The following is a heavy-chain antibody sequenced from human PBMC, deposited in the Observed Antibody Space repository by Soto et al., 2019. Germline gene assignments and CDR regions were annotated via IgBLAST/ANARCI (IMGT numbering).Heavy chain of an antibody. CDR1: GLTFGSRA. CDR3: ARGSTDSYPGSRIFDF. V-gene: IGHV3-23*01. J-gene: IGHJ4*02. Sequence: GGSLSLSCVASGLTFGSRAMSWVRQAPGEGLQWVSTITDTGGDAKYADSVRGRFVISRDNSKKTLYLQMTSLTAEDSAMYFCARGSTDSYPGSRIFDFWGRGTLVTVS. CDR2: ITDTGGDA. D-gene: IGHD3-10*01.